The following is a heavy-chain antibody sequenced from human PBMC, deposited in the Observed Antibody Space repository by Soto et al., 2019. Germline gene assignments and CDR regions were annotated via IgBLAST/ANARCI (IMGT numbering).Heavy chain of an antibody. CDR1: GYTFTSYG. V-gene: IGHV1-18*01. CDR2: ISAYNGNT. Sequence: QVQLVQSGAEVKKPGASVKVSCKASGYTFTSYGISWVRQAPGQGLEWMGWISAYNGNTNYAQKHQGRVTMTTDTSTSTAYMELRSLRSDDTAVYYCARDRYFDWLLAPETFDYWGQGTLVTVSS. D-gene: IGHD3-9*01. CDR3: ARDRYFDWLLAPETFDY. J-gene: IGHJ4*02.